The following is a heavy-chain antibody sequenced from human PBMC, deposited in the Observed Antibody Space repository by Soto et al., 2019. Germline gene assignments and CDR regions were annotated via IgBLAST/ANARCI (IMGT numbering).Heavy chain of an antibody. CDR1: GGSFSGYY. CDR2: INHSGST. CDR3: ARARGFLSLFDP. J-gene: IGHJ5*02. V-gene: IGHV4-34*01. D-gene: IGHD3-16*01. Sequence: QVQLQQWGAGLLKPSETLSLTCAVSGGSFSGYYWSWIRQPPGKGLEWIGEINHSGSTNYNPSITSRVTLSVDTSKNQFSLKLSSVTAADTAGYYCARARGFLSLFDPWGQGTLVTVSS.